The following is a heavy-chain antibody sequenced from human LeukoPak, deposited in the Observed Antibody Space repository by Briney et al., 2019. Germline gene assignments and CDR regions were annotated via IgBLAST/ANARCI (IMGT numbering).Heavy chain of an antibody. D-gene: IGHD6-19*01. CDR2: INPNSGGT. CDR3: ARDPKIRWTSTYSSGLVDDY. J-gene: IGHJ4*02. CDR1: GYTFTGYY. Sequence: ASVKVSCKASGYTFTGYYMHWVRQAPGQGLEWMGWINPNSGGTNYAQKFQGRVTMARDTSTSTAYMELSRLRSDDTAVYYCARDPKIRWTSTYSSGLVDDYWGQGTLVTVSS. V-gene: IGHV1-2*02.